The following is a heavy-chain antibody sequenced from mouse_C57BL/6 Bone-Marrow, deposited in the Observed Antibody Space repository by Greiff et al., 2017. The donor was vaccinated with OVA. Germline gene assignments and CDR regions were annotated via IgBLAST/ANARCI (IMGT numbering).Heavy chain of an antibody. J-gene: IGHJ1*03. CDR3: TSGSSYPIWYFDV. Sequence: VQLQQSGAELVRPGASVKLSCTASGFNIKDDYMHWVKQRPEQGLEWIGWIDPENGDTEYASKFQGKATITADTSSNTAYLQLSSLTSEDTAVYYCTSGSSYPIWYFDVWGTGTTVTVSS. V-gene: IGHV14-4*01. CDR2: IDPENGDT. D-gene: IGHD1-1*01. CDR1: GFNIKDDY.